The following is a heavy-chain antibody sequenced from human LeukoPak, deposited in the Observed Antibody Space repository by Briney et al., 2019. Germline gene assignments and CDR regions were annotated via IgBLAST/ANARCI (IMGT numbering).Heavy chain of an antibody. CDR2: IYYSGST. D-gene: IGHD3-16*01. J-gene: IGHJ3*02. CDR3: ARDLKGGGDAFDI. Sequence: SETLSLTCTVSGGSISSSSYYWGWIRQPPGKGLEWIGSIYYSGSTYYNPSLKSRVTISVDTSKNQVSLKLSSVTAADTAVYYCARDLKGGGDAFDIWGQGTMVTVSS. CDR1: GGSISSSSYY. V-gene: IGHV4-39*07.